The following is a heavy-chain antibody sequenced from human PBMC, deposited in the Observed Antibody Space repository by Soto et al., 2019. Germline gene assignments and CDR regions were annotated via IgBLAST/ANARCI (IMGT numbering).Heavy chain of an antibody. J-gene: IGHJ2*01. CDR1: GFTFSDYF. V-gene: IGHV3-11*01. CDR3: ARESGWYFDL. CDR2: IGSSGNTI. Sequence: QVQLVDSGGGLVKPGGSLRLSCAASGFTFSDYFIYWIRQAPGKGLEWVSYIGSSGNTIYYADSVKGRFTISRDNAKNSLYLQMNSLRAEDTAVYYCARESGWYFDLWGRGTVVTVSS.